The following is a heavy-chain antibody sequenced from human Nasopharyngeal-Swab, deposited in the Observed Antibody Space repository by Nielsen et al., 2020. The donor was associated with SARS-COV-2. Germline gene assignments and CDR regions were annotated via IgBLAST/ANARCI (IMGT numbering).Heavy chain of an antibody. CDR1: GFTFSSYA. Sequence: GESMKISCAASGFTFSSYAMSWVRQAPGKGLEWVSAISGSGGSTYYADPVKGRFTISRDNSKSTLYLQMKSLRADDTALYYCADPPFSEYWGQGTLVTVSS. J-gene: IGHJ4*02. CDR3: ADPPFSEY. V-gene: IGHV3-23*01. CDR2: ISGSGGST.